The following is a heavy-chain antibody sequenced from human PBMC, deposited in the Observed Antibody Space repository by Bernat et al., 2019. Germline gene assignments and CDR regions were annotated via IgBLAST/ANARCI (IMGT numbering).Heavy chain of an antibody. CDR3: ARGVELGIVVVPAAPTHYYFDY. D-gene: IGHD2-2*03. CDR1: GGSFSGYY. V-gene: IGHV4-34*01. J-gene: IGHJ4*02. Sequence: QVQLQQWGAGLLKPSETLSLTCAVYGGSFSGYYWSWIRQPPGKGLEWIGEINHSGSTNYNPSLKSRVTISVDPSTNQFSLKLSSVTAAYTAVYYCARGVELGIVVVPAAPTHYYFDYWGQGSLVTVSS. CDR2: INHSGST.